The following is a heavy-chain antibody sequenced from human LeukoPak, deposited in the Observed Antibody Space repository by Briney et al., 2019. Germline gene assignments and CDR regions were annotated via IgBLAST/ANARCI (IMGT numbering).Heavy chain of an antibody. CDR3: ARDSHSSTSF. J-gene: IGHJ1*01. CDR1: GFTFSDYY. D-gene: IGHD6-13*01. Sequence: GGSLRLSRAASGFTFSDYYMSWIRRAPGKGLEWVSYISTSGSTIYYADSVKGRFTISRDNAKNSLYLQMSSLRVEDTAIYYCARDSHSSTSFGGQGTLVTVSS. CDR2: ISTSGSTI. V-gene: IGHV3-11*01.